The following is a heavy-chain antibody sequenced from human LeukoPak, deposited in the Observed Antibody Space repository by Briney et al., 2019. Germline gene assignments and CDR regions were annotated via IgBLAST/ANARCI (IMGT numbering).Heavy chain of an antibody. CDR1: GFTFSSYS. CDR3: AKNGDRGAYCSGGSCYPYYYYYIDV. D-gene: IGHD2-15*01. Sequence: GGSLRLSCAAYGFTFSSYSMNWVRQAPGKGLEWVSFISTSSSYIYYADSVKGRFTISRDNAKNSLYLEMNSLRAEDTAIYYCAKNGDRGAYCSGGSCYPYYYYYIDVWGKGTTVTISS. V-gene: IGHV3-21*04. CDR2: ISTSSSYI. J-gene: IGHJ6*03.